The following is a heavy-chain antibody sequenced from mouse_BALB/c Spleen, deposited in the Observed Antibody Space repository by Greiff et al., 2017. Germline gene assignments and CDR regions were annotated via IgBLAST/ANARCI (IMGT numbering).Heavy chain of an antibody. V-gene: IGHV1S81*02. CDR3: ASDGYYRFAY. Sequence: QVQLKQPGAELVKPGASVKLSCKASGYTFTSYWMHWVKQRPGQGLEWIGEINPSNGRTNYNEKFKSKATLTVDKSSSTAYMQLSSLTSEDSAVYYCASDGYYRFAYWGQGTLVTVSA. D-gene: IGHD2-3*01. J-gene: IGHJ3*01. CDR2: INPSNGRT. CDR1: GYTFTSYW.